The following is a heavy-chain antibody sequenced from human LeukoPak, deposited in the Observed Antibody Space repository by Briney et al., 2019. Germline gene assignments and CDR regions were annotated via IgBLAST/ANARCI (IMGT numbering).Heavy chain of an antibody. V-gene: IGHV1-18*01. CDR3: ARAATTVTNTRYFQH. CDR1: GGTFSSYG. CDR2: IGTYNGNT. J-gene: IGHJ1*01. Sequence: ASVKVSCKASGGTFSSYGISWVRQAPGQGLEWMGWIGTYNGNTNYAQKLQGRVTMTTDTSTSTAYMELRSLTSDDTAVYYCARAATTVTNTRYFQHWGQGTLVTVSS. D-gene: IGHD4-17*01.